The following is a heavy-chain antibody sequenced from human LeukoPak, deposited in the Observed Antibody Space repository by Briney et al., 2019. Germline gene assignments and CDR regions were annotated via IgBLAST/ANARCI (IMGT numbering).Heavy chain of an antibody. J-gene: IGHJ4*02. D-gene: IGHD3-10*01. CDR1: GFTFSSYS. V-gene: IGHV3-48*01. CDR3: ARVELLWFGDSRDY. CDR2: ISSSSSTI. Sequence: GGSLRLSCAASGFTFSSYSMNWVRQAPGKGLEWVSYISSSSSTIYYADSVKGRFTISRDNAKNSPYLQMNSLRAEDTAVYYCARVELLWFGDSRDYWGQGTLVTVSS.